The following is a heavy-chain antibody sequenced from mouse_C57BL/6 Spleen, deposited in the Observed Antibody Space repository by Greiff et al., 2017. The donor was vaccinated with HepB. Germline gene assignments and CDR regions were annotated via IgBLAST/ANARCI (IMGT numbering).Heavy chain of an antibody. D-gene: IGHD2-5*01. V-gene: IGHV1-55*01. J-gene: IGHJ2*01. CDR3: ARSGWSNYLFDY. CDR1: GYTFTSYW. CDR2: IYPGSGST. Sequence: VQRVESGAELVKPGASVKMSCKASGYTFTSYWITWVKQRPGQGLEWIGDIYPGSGSTNYNEKFKSKATLTVDTSSSTAYMQLSSLTSEDSAVYYCARSGWSNYLFDYWGQGTTLTVSS.